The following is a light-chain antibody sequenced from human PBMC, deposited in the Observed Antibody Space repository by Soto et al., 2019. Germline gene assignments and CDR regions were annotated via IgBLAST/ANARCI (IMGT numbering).Light chain of an antibody. CDR1: SSDVGAYDY. V-gene: IGLV2-14*01. CDR3: CSYTTSSTVV. CDR2: EVS. Sequence: QSALTQPASVSGSPGQSITISCTGTSSDVGAYDYVSWYQQHPGTAPKLMIYEVSYRPSGGSNRFSGSKACNAASLTISGLQAEDEADYYSCSYTTSSTVVFGGGTKLTFL. J-gene: IGLJ2*01.